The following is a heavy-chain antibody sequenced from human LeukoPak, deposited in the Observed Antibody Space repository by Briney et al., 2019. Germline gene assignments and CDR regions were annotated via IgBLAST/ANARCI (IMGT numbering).Heavy chain of an antibody. CDR1: GGTFSSYA. D-gene: IGHD5-18*01. J-gene: IGHJ2*01. CDR3: AKEGDTALVTGYFDL. V-gene: IGHV1-69*01. CDR2: IIPIFGTA. Sequence: SVKVSCKASGGTFSSYAISWVRQAPGQGLEWMGGIIPIFGTAHYAQKFQGRLTITADESTSTVYMEMSSLRSEDTAMYYCAKEGDTALVTGYFDLWGRGTLVTVSS.